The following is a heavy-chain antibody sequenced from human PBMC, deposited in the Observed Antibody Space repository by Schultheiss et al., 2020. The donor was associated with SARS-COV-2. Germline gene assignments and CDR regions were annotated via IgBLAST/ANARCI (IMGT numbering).Heavy chain of an antibody. CDR2: IFPSGTT. Sequence: SETLSLTCSVTGYSITAFHWSWIRQSAGKGLEWVGRIFPSGTTNYNPSLHSRVTMTLDTSKGQISLKLSSVTAADTAVYYCARVYDSSGYYFDYWGQGTLVTVSS. D-gene: IGHD3-22*01. J-gene: IGHJ4*02. CDR1: GYSITAFH. CDR3: ARVYDSSGYYFDY. V-gene: IGHV4-4*07.